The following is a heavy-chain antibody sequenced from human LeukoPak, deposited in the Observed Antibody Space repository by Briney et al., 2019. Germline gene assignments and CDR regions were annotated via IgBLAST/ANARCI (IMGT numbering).Heavy chain of an antibody. CDR3: ARLLPGGYDEPSFDC. D-gene: IGHD5-12*01. J-gene: IGHJ4*02. V-gene: IGHV4-59*08. CDR1: GGSISSYY. Sequence: SETPSLTCTVSGGSISSYYWSWIRQPPGKGLEWIGYIYYSGSTNYNPSLKSRVTISVDTSKNQFSLKLSSVTAADTAVYYCARLLPGGYDEPSFDCWGQGTLVTVSS. CDR2: IYYSGST.